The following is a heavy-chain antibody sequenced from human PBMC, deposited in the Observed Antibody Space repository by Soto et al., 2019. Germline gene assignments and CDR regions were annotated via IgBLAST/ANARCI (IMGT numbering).Heavy chain of an antibody. Sequence: GGSLRLSCAASGFTFNSYWMSWVRQAPGKGLEWVANIKPDGSQKWYVDSVKGRFAISRDNAKNSLFLQMNSLRAEDTAVYYCARLGIVGIGGRDGYNYYYYGMDVWGQGTTVTVSS. CDR2: IKPDGSQK. CDR3: ARLGIVGIGGRDGYNYYYYGMDV. D-gene: IGHD3-16*01. J-gene: IGHJ6*02. V-gene: IGHV3-7*02. CDR1: GFTFNSYW.